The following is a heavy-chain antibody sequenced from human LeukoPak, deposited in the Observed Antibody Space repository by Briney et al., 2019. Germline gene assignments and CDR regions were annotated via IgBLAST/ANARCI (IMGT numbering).Heavy chain of an antibody. CDR1: GYSFSSYW. D-gene: IGHD6-19*01. J-gene: IGHJ4*02. CDR3: ARSWYTNGWYYFDY. V-gene: IGHV5-51*01. Sequence: SLNTSCKGSGYSFSSYWIAWVRQMPGKGLEWMVIIYPGDSDTRYSPSFQGQVTISADKSISTAYLQWSSLKASDTAMYYCARSWYTNGWYYFDYWGQRTMVADSS. CDR2: IYPGDSDT.